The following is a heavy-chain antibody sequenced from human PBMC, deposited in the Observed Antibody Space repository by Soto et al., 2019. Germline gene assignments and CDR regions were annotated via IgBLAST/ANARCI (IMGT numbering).Heavy chain of an antibody. CDR2: VSWNSEIV. Sequence: GGSLRLSCEASGFKFGDYAMHWVRQAPGKGLEWVSGVSWNSEIVGYADSVKGRFTISRDNAKNSLYLEMNSLRTEDTALYYCAKDRGPCSGNKCSSLYYYYGMDVWGQGTTVTVSS. CDR3: AKDRGPCSGNKCSSLYYYYGMDV. CDR1: GFKFGDYA. J-gene: IGHJ6*02. V-gene: IGHV3-9*01. D-gene: IGHD2-15*01.